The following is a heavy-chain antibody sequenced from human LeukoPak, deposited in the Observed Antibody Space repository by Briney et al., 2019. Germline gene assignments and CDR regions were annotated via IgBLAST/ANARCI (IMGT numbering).Heavy chain of an antibody. CDR2: ISDGGDYT. D-gene: IGHD2-15*01. Sequence: GGSLRLSCAASGFTFSTYAMSWVRQAPGKGLEWVSGISDGGDYTYYADSVKGRFTISRDNSKNTLYLQMNSLRADDTAVYHCAKERKSGGWPIDYWGQGALVTVSS. CDR1: GFTFSTYA. CDR3: AKERKSGGWPIDY. J-gene: IGHJ4*02. V-gene: IGHV3-23*01.